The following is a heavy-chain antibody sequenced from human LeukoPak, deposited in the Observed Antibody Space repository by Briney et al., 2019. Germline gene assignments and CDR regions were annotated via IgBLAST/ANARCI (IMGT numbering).Heavy chain of an antibody. CDR1: GFTFSDYA. Sequence: GGSLRLSCAASGFTFSDYAMFWVRQAPGKGLEWVSALGGSGAGTYYADSVKGRFTISRDNSENTVYLQMNGLRAEDTTVYYCATVSEYWGQGTLVTVSS. CDR2: LGGSGAGT. CDR3: ATVSEY. J-gene: IGHJ4*02. D-gene: IGHD1-1*01. V-gene: IGHV3-23*01.